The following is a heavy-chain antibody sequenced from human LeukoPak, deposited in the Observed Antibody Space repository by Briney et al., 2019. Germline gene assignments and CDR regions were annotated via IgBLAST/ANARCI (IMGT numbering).Heavy chain of an antibody. J-gene: IGHJ4*02. CDR3: AKDMAGSFEYLDY. CDR1: GFTFDDYA. Sequence: PGGSLRLSCAASGFTFDDYAMHWVRQAPGKGLEWVSGISWNSGSIDYADSVKGRFTISRDNAKNSLYLQMNSLRAEDTALYYCAKDMAGSFEYLDYWGQGTLVTVSS. D-gene: IGHD6-19*01. CDR2: ISWNSGSI. V-gene: IGHV3-9*01.